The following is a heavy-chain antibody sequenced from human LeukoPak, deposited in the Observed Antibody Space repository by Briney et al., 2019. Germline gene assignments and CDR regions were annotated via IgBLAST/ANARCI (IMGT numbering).Heavy chain of an antibody. J-gene: IGHJ4*02. V-gene: IGHV3-23*01. CDR3: AKVLDFSSTSCQSYYFDY. CDR2: ISGSGGST. CDR1: GFTFSSYA. D-gene: IGHD2-2*01. Sequence: GGSLRLSCAASGFTFSSYAMSWVRQAPGKGLEWVSAISGSGGSTYYADSVKGRFTISRDNSKNTLYLQMNSLRAEDTAVYYCAKVLDFSSTSCQSYYFDYWGQGTLVTVSS.